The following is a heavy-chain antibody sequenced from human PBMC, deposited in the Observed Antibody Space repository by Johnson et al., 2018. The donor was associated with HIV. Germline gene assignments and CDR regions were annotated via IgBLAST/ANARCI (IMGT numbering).Heavy chain of an antibody. CDR1: GFTFDDHA. CDR2: IKQDGSEK. CDR3: ALEAVRSTDAFDI. J-gene: IGHJ3*02. Sequence: EVQLVESGGGLVQPGGSLRLSCAASGFTFDDHAMNWVRQPPGKGLEWVANIKQDGSEKYYVDSVKGRFTISRDNAKNSLYLQTNSLRAEDTAVYYCALEAVRSTDAFDIWGQGTMVIVSS. D-gene: IGHD3-10*01. V-gene: IGHV3-7*03.